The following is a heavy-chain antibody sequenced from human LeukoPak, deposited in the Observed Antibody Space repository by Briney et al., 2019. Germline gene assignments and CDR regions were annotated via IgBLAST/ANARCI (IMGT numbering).Heavy chain of an antibody. V-gene: IGHV3-43*01. Sequence: GGSLRLSCAASGFTFDDYSMHWVRQGPGKGLDWVSVIRWDGGSTSYADSVKGRFTISRDNSKNSLYLQMNSLRSEDSALYYCAKDRGGVDYWGQGTLVTVSS. CDR2: IRWDGGST. J-gene: IGHJ4*02. CDR1: GFTFDDYS. D-gene: IGHD3-16*01. CDR3: AKDRGGVDY.